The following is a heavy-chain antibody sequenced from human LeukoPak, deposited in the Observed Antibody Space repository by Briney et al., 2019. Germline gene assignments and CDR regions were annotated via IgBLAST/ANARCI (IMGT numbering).Heavy chain of an antibody. CDR3: ARDQGALDI. V-gene: IGHV3-7*01. J-gene: IGHJ3*02. CDR2: IKQDGSEK. CDR1: GFTFSHYW. Sequence: GGSLRLSCAASGFTFSHYWMSSVRQAPGKGLEWLANIKQDGSEKYYVDSVKGRFTISRDNAKNSLYLQMNSQRAEDTAIYYCARDQGALDIWGQGTMVTVSS.